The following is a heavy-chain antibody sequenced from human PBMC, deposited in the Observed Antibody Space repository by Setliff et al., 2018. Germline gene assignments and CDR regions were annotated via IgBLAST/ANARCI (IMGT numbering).Heavy chain of an antibody. CDR2: IKRDGSEQ. Sequence: PGGSLRLSCAASGFTFNEYWMNWVRQAPGKGLEWVATIKRDGSEQYYVDSVKGRFTISRDNARNSLYLQMNSLRAEDTAVYYCARDRISRYYDSGAHAFDIWGQGTMVTVSS. CDR1: GFTFNEYW. V-gene: IGHV3-7*03. CDR3: ARDRISRYYDSGAHAFDI. J-gene: IGHJ3*02. D-gene: IGHD3-22*01.